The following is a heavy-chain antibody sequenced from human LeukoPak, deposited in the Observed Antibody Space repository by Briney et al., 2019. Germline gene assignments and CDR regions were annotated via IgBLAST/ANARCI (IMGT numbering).Heavy chain of an antibody. CDR3: ARGPKYYYDISGYKTIDY. J-gene: IGHJ4*02. CDR1: GGSFSGYY. V-gene: IGHV4-34*01. Sequence: SETLSLTCAVYGGSFSGYYWSWIRQPPGKGLEWIGEINHSGSTNYNPSLKSRVTISVDTSKNQFSLKLSSVTAADTAVYYCARGPKYYYDISGYKTIDYWGQGTLVTVSS. D-gene: IGHD3-22*01. CDR2: INHSGST.